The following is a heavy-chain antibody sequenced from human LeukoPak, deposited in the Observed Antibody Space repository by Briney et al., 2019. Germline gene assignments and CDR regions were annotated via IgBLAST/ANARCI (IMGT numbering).Heavy chain of an antibody. Sequence: GRSLRLSCAASGFTFSSYGMHWVRQAPGKGLEWVAVIWYDGSNKYYADSVKGRFTISRDNSKNTLYLQMNSLRAEDTAVYYCARGEWGMATITSPPYYYYGMDVWGQGTTVTVSS. V-gene: IGHV3-33*01. CDR2: IWYDGSNK. D-gene: IGHD5-24*01. J-gene: IGHJ6*02. CDR1: GFTFSSYG. CDR3: ARGEWGMATITSPPYYYYGMDV.